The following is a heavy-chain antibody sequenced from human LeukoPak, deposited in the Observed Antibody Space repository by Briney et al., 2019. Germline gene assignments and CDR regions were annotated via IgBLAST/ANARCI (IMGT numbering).Heavy chain of an antibody. CDR2: IFHTGDT. J-gene: IGHJ4*02. CDR3: ARHPLRGGFDY. V-gene: IGHV4-59*08. CDR1: GVSITDYY. Sequence: SETLSLTCTVSGVSITDYYWSWIRQPPGKGLEWIAYIFHTGDTRYNPSLKSRITISLDTSKNQFSLKLNSVAAADTAVYYCARHPLRGGFDYWGQGTLVTVSS.